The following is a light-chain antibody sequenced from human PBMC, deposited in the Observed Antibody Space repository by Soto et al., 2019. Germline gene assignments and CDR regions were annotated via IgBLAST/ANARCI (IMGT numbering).Light chain of an antibody. CDR1: QSVDSN. CDR3: QQYYNWPLT. Sequence: EIVMTQSPATLSVSPGERATLSCRASQSVDSNLAWYQQKPGQAPRLLIFGASTRATGFPTRFSGSGSGTDFTLTISSLQSEDFAVYFCQQYYNWPLTFGGGTKVEIK. J-gene: IGKJ4*01. V-gene: IGKV3D-15*01. CDR2: GAS.